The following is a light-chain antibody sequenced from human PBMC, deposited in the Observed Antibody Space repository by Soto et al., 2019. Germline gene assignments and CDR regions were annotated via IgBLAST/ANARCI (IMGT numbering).Light chain of an antibody. Sequence: EIVLTQSPATLSLSPGERATLSCRASQSVSSYLAWYQQKPGQAPRLLIYDASNRATGIPARFSGSGSGTDFTLTISSLEPEDFAVYYCQQRSNWLITFGQGTRLDMK. J-gene: IGKJ5*01. V-gene: IGKV3-11*01. CDR3: QQRSNWLIT. CDR1: QSVSSY. CDR2: DAS.